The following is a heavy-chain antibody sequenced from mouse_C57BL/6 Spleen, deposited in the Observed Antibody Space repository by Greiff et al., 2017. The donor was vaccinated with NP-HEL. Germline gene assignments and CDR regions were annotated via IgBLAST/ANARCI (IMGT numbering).Heavy chain of an antibody. V-gene: IGHV1-26*01. CDR2: INPNNGGT. CDR3: ARDWDWYFDV. J-gene: IGHJ1*03. CDR1: GYTFTDYY. Sequence: EVQLQQSGPELVKPGASVKISCKASGYTFTDYYMNWVKQSHGKSLEWIGDINPNNGGTSYNQKFKGKATLNVDKSSSTAYMELLSLTSEDAAVYYCARDWDWYFDVWGTGTTVTVSS. D-gene: IGHD4-1*01.